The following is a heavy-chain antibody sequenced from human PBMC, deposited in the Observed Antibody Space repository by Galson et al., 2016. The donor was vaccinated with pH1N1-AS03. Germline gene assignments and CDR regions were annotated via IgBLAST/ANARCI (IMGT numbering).Heavy chain of an antibody. V-gene: IGHV4-39*07. D-gene: IGHD3-10*01. CDR2: IYPSGST. CDR3: ARLRVVINWLAR. J-gene: IGHJ5*02. Sequence: ETLSLTCTVSGGSIGSEDFHWGWIRQLPGKGLEWIGLIYPSGSTYYSPSFQRRVSISVDTSKDQFSLRLFLVTTADTATYFCARLRVVINWLARWGQGILVTVSS. CDR1: GGSIGSEDFH.